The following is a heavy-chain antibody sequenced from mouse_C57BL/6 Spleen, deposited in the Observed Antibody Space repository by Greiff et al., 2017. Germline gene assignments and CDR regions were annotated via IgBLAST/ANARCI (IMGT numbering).Heavy chain of an antibody. D-gene: IGHD3-2*01. CDR1: GYAFTNYL. CDR2: INPGCGGT. Sequence: QVQLQQSGAELVRPGTSVKVSCKASGYAFTNYLIEWVKQRPGQGLEWIGVINPGCGGTNYNEKFKGKATLTADKSSSTAYMQLSSLTSEDSAVYFCARDSLNWGFDYWGQGTTLTVSS. V-gene: IGHV1-54*01. CDR3: ARDSLNWGFDY. J-gene: IGHJ2*01.